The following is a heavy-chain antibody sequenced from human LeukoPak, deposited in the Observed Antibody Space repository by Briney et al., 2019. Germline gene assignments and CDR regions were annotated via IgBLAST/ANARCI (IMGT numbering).Heavy chain of an antibody. V-gene: IGHV5-51*01. CDR1: GYTFAHYW. CDR2: IYPADADD. D-gene: IGHD6-6*01. J-gene: IGHJ4*02. CDR3: ARRGGSSSSVDF. Sequence: GESLKISCTSSGYTFAHYWIGWVRQMPGKGLEWMGLIYPADADDSYGPSFQGQVTLSADKSMSTAYLHWSSLKASDTAVYYCARRGGSSSSVDFWGQGTLVIVSS.